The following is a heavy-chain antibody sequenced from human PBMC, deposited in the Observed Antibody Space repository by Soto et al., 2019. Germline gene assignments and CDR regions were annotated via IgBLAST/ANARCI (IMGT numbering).Heavy chain of an antibody. J-gene: IGHJ3*02. CDR1: GFTFDDYA. D-gene: IGHD2-15*01. V-gene: IGHV3-9*01. Sequence: PGGSLRLSCAASGFTFDDYAMHWVRQAPGKGLEWVSGISWKSGSIGYADSVKGRFTISRDNAKKSLYLQMNSLRAEDTAVYYCARGALCSGSNCFGSGAFDIWGQGTMVTVSS. CDR2: ISWKSGSI. CDR3: ARGALCSGSNCFGSGAFDI.